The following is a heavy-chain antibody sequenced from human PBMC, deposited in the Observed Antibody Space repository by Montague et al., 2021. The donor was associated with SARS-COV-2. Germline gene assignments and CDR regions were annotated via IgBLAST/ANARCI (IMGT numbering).Heavy chain of an antibody. Sequence: SETLSLTCSVSGDSTSNYSWSWIQQSPGKGLEWIGYIYYSGSTNYNPSLTSRVTISVDTSKNQVSLKLTSVTAADTAVYYCARHLRVTTVTSHMYHYAMDVWGQGTTVTVSS. D-gene: IGHD4-11*01. CDR1: GDSTSNYS. J-gene: IGHJ6*02. V-gene: IGHV4-59*08. CDR2: IYYSGST. CDR3: ARHLRVTTVTSHMYHYAMDV.